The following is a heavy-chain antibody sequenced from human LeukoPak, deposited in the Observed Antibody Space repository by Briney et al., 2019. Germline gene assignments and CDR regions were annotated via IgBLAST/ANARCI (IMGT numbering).Heavy chain of an antibody. J-gene: IGHJ6*03. CDR3: ARSSIAEPGYYYYMDV. V-gene: IGHV4-61*02. Sequence: SETLSLICTVSGGSISSGSYYWSWIRQPAGKGLEWIGRIYTSGSTNYNPALKSRVTMSVDTSKNQLSLKLSSVTAADTAVYYCARSSIAEPGYYYYMDVWGKGTTVTVSS. D-gene: IGHD6-6*01. CDR2: IYTSGST. CDR1: GGSISSGSYY.